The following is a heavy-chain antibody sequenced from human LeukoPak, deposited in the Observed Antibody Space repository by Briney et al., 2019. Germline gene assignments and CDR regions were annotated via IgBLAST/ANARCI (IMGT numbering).Heavy chain of an antibody. Sequence: SVKVSCKASGGTFSSYAISWVRQAPGQGLEWMGRIIPIFGTANYAQRFQGRVTITTDESTSTAYMELSSLRSEDTAVYYCAREVGGTTFYYYMDVWGKGTTVTVSS. CDR2: IIPIFGTA. D-gene: IGHD1-7*01. CDR3: AREVGGTTFYYYMDV. CDR1: GGTFSSYA. J-gene: IGHJ6*03. V-gene: IGHV1-69*05.